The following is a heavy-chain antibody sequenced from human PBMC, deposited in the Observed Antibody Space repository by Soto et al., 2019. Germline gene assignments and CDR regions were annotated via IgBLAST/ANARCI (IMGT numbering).Heavy chain of an antibody. CDR1: GGSISSGGYY. Sequence: ASETLSLTCTVSGGSISSGGYYWTWIRQHPGKGLEWIAYIYHSGYTFYNPSLKSRVTMSVDTSKNQFSLKLRSVTAADTAVYYCAKWEGLGSDYYYYAMDVWGQGTTVTV. V-gene: IGHV4-31*03. J-gene: IGHJ6*02. D-gene: IGHD1-26*01. CDR2: IYHSGYT. CDR3: AKWEGLGSDYYYYAMDV.